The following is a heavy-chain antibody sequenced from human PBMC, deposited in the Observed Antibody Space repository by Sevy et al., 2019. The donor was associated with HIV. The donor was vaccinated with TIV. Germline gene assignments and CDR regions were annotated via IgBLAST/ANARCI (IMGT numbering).Heavy chain of an antibody. CDR3: TRLDSSGHSDY. V-gene: IGHV4-59*02. D-gene: IGHD3-22*01. CDR2: IHRGGTT. J-gene: IGHJ4*02. Sequence: SETLSLTCTVSDGSVSGYFWSWIRQPPGRGLEWIGNIHRGGTTKYNSSLKSRLTISIDTSKNQFSLILTSATAADTAVYYCTRLDSSGHSDYWGQGTPVTVSS. CDR1: DGSVSGYF.